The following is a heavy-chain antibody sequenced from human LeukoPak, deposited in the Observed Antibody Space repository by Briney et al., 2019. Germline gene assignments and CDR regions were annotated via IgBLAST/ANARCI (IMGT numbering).Heavy chain of an antibody. CDR1: GFTFSSYA. V-gene: IGHV3-23*01. D-gene: IGHD6-13*01. CDR2: IFGSGGST. CDR3: AKSDISAAGTFDS. Sequence: GGSLTLSCAVSGFTFSSYAMTWVRQAPGKGLEWVSVIFGSGGSTYYADSVKGRFTISRDNSKNTLYLQMNSLRAEDTAVYYCAKSDISAAGTFDSWGQGTLVTVSS. J-gene: IGHJ4*02.